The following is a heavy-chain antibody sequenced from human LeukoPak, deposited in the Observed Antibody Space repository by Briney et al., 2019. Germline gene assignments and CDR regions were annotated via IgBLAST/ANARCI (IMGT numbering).Heavy chain of an antibody. CDR3: AKERSASGGSCFLCFDD. Sequence: PGGSLRLSCAASGFTFSDFGMHWVRQAPGKGLEWVAFIRHDGSDEYYADSVRGRFTISRDNSKNTVYLQMNSLRTEDTSVYYCAKERSASGGSCFLCFDDWGQGTLVTVSS. CDR2: IRHDGSDE. CDR1: GFTFSDFG. D-gene: IGHD2-15*01. V-gene: IGHV3-30*02. J-gene: IGHJ4*02.